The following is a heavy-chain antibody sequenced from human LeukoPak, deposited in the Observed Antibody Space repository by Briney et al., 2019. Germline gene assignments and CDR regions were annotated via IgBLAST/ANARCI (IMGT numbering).Heavy chain of an antibody. J-gene: IGHJ4*02. CDR1: GFTFSSYA. CDR2: ISYDGSNK. Sequence: PGGSLRLSCAASGFTFSSYAMHWVRQAPGKGLEWVAIISYDGSNKYYADSVKGRLTISRDNSKNTLYLEMNSLRAEDTAVCYCARVGEAAADLPYFDSWGQGTLVTVSS. V-gene: IGHV3-30*01. CDR3: ARVGEAAADLPYFDS. D-gene: IGHD6-13*01.